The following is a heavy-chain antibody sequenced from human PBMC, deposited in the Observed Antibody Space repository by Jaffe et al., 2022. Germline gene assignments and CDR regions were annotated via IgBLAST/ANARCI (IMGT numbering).Heavy chain of an antibody. CDR3: ARRTGFNYDYIWGSYRNDAFDI. CDR2: IKQDGSEK. CDR1: GFTFSSYW. J-gene: IGHJ3*02. V-gene: IGHV3-7*01. Sequence: EVQLVESGGGLVQPGGSLRLSCAASGFTFSSYWMSWVRQAPGKGLEWVANIKQDGSEKYYVDSVKGRFTISRDNAKNSLYLQMNSLRAEDTAVYYCARRTGFNYDYIWGSYRNDAFDIWGQGTMVTVSS. D-gene: IGHD3-16*02.